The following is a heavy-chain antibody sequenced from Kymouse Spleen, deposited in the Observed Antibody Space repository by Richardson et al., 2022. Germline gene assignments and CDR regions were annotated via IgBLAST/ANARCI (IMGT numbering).Heavy chain of an antibody. CDR3: ARDQLLWFGESNYYYGMDV. D-gene: IGHD3-10*01. V-gene: IGHV3-33*01. Sequence: QVQLVESGGGVVQPGRSLRLSCAASGFTFSSYGMHWVRQAPGKGLEWVAVIWYDGSNKYYADSVKGRFTISRDNSKNTLYLQMNSLRAEDTAVYYCARDQLLWFGESNYYYGMDVWGQGTTVTVSS. J-gene: IGHJ6*02. CDR2: IWYDGSNK. CDR1: GFTFSSYG.